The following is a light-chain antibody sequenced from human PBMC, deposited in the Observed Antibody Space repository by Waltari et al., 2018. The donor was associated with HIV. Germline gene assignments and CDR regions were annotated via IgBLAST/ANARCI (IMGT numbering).Light chain of an antibody. J-gene: IGLJ3*02. Sequence: QSVLTQPPSVSGTPGQTITISCSGSTSNIQTAALSWYQQLPGTAPKLLIYRNYKRPSGVSDRFSCSKSGASAFLVISGLRSEDEAHYYCVSYDSRLDERLFGGGTKLTVL. V-gene: IGLV1-47*01. CDR3: VSYDSRLDERL. CDR1: TSNIQTAA. CDR2: RNY.